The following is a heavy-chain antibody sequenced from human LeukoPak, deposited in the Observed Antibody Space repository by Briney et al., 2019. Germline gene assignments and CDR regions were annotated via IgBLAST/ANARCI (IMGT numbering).Heavy chain of an antibody. CDR2: IYTSGST. J-gene: IGHJ5*02. CDR3: ARDYVGAYCGGDCYSDWFDP. V-gene: IGHV4-4*07. CDR1: GGSISSYY. D-gene: IGHD2-21*02. Sequence: SETLSLTCTVSGGSISSYYWSWIRQPAGKGLEWIGRIYTSGSTNYNPSLKSRVTMSVDTSKNQFSLKLSSVTAADTAVYYCARDYVGAYCGGDCYSDWFDPWGQGTLVTVSS.